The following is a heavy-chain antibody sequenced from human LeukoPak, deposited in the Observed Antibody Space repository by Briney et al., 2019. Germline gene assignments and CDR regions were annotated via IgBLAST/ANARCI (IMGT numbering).Heavy chain of an antibody. CDR3: ASALLWFGELLIL. D-gene: IGHD3-10*01. Sequence: GGSLRLSCAASGFTFSSYEMNWVRQAPGKGLEWVSYISSSGSTIYYADSVKGRFTISRDNAKNSLYLQMNSLRAEDTAVYYCASALLWFGELLILWGQGTLVTVSS. V-gene: IGHV3-48*03. CDR2: ISSSGSTI. J-gene: IGHJ4*02. CDR1: GFTFSSYE.